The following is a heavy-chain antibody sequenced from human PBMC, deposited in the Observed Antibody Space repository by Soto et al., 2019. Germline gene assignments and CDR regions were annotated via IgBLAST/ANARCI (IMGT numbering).Heavy chain of an antibody. CDR2: INPSGGST. J-gene: IGHJ6*02. CDR1: GYTFTSYY. CDR3: ARDWSPAAVYYYYGMDV. V-gene: IGHV1-46*01. D-gene: IGHD2-2*01. Sequence: QVQLVQSGAEVKKPGASVKVSCKASGYTFTSYYMHWVRQAPGQGLEWMGIINPSGGSTSYAQKFHGRVTMTRDTSTSTVYMELSSLRSEDTAVYYCARDWSPAAVYYYYGMDVWGQGTTVTVSS.